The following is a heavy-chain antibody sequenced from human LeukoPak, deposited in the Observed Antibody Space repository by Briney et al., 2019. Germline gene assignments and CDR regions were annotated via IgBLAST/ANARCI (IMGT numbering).Heavy chain of an antibody. Sequence: GESLEISCRGSGYSFTTYWIGWVRQMPGKGLEWMGIIYPGDSDTRYSPSFQGQVTMSADKSINTAYLQWSSLKASDTAMYYCASRQGCSSTSCPPDSWGQGTLVTVSS. CDR2: IYPGDSDT. CDR1: GYSFTTYW. J-gene: IGHJ4*02. D-gene: IGHD2-2*01. CDR3: ASRQGCSSTSCPPDS. V-gene: IGHV5-51*01.